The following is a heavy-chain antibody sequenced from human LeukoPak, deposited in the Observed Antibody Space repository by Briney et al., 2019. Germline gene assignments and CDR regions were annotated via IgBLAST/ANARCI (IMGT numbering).Heavy chain of an antibody. J-gene: IGHJ4*02. CDR3: ARDEGEQPDY. D-gene: IGHD3-16*01. CDR2: ISAYNNNT. V-gene: IGHV1-18*01. Sequence: ASVKVSCKASGYTFTSYGIGWVRQAPGQGLEWVGWISAYNNNTNYAQELQGRVTMTTDTSTSTAYMELRSLRSDDTAVYYCARDEGEQPDYWGQGTLVTVSS. CDR1: GYTFTSYG.